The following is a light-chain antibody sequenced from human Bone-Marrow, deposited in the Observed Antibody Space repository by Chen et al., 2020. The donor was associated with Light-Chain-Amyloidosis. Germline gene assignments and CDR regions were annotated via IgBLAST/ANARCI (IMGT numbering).Light chain of an antibody. CDR2: DDS. J-gene: IGLJ3*02. Sequence: SYVLTQPSSVSPAPAPPATLACVGNNIGSTSVHWYQHTPGQAPLLVVYDDSDRPSGIPERLSGSNSGNTATLTISRVEAGDEADYSCQVWDRSSDRPVFGGGTKLTVL. CDR1: NIGSTS. V-gene: IGLV3-21*02. CDR3: QVWDRSSDRPV.